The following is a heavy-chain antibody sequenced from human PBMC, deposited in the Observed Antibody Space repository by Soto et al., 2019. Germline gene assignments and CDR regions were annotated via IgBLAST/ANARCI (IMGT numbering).Heavy chain of an antibody. CDR2: IIPILGIA. CDR3: AWEGIAVAGTDY. J-gene: IGHJ4*02. V-gene: IGHV1-69*02. Sequence: QVQLVQSGAEVKKPGSSVKVSCKASGGTFSSYTISWVRQAPGQGVEWMGRIIPILGIANYAQKFQGRVAITADHSTSRAYMELSRLRTEETAVYYCAWEGIAVAGTDYWGRGSLV. D-gene: IGHD6-19*01. CDR1: GGTFSSYT.